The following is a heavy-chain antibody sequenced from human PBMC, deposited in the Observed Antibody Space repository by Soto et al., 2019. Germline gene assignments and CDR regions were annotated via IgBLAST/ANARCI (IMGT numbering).Heavy chain of an antibody. CDR2: IYYSGST. J-gene: IGHJ3*02. CDR3: ARLPPWGCSGGSCYSDDVFDI. CDR1: GGSISSYY. D-gene: IGHD2-15*01. Sequence: PSETLSLTCTVPGGSISSYYWSWIRQPPGKGLEWIGYIYYSGSTNYNPSLKSRVTISVDTSKNQFSLRLSSVTAADTAVYYCARLPPWGCSGGSCYSDDVFDIWGKGTMVTVSS. V-gene: IGHV4-59*08.